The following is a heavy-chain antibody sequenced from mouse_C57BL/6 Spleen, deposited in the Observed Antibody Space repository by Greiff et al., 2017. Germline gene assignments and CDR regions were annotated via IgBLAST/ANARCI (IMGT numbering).Heavy chain of an antibody. CDR3: ARRGYYGSSYFDY. J-gene: IGHJ2*01. Sequence: VQLQQSGPELVKPGASVKISCKASGYSFTSYYIHWVKQRPGQGLEWIGWIYPGSGNTKYNEKFKGKATLTADTSSSTAYMQLSSITSEDSAVYYCARRGYYGSSYFDYWGQGTTRTVSA. CDR1: GYSFTSYY. V-gene: IGHV1-66*01. D-gene: IGHD1-1*01. CDR2: IYPGSGNT.